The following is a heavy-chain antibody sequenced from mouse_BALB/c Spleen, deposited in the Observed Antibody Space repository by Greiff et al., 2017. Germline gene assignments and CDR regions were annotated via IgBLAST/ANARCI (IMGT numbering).Heavy chain of an antibody. CDR2: ISSGGGCT. V-gene: IGHV5-12-1*01. D-gene: IGHD1-1*01. J-gene: IGHJ2*01. Sequence: DVMLVESGGGLVKPGGSLKLSCAASGFAFSSYDMSWVRQTPDKRLEWVAYISSGGGCTYYPDTVKGRFTISRDNAKNTLYLQMSSLKSEDTAMYYSERQVLLREYYFDYWGQGTTLTVSS. CDR1: GFAFSSYD. CDR3: ERQVLLREYYFDY.